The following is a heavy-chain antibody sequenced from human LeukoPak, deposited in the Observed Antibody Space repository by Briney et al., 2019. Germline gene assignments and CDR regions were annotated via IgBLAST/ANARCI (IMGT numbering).Heavy chain of an antibody. J-gene: IGHJ3*02. CDR2: IYHSGST. CDR1: GYSISSGYY. V-gene: IGHV4-38-2*01. Sequence: SETLSLTCAVSGYSISSGYYWGGIRQPPGKGLEWIGSIYHSGSTYYNPSLKSRVTISVDTSKNQFSLKLSSVTAADTAVYYCARTKFGGDDAFDIWGEGTRVTVSS. D-gene: IGHD3-10*01. CDR3: ARTKFGGDDAFDI.